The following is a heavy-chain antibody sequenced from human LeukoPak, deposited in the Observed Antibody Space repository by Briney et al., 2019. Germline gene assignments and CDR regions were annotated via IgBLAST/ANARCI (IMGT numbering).Heavy chain of an antibody. V-gene: IGHV3-11*04. Sequence: GGSLRLSCAASGFTFSDYYMSWIRQAPGKGLEWVSYISSSGSTIYYADSVKGRFTISRDNAKNSLYLQMNSLRAEDTAVYYCARSVTMIVDWFDPWGQGTLVTVSS. CDR1: GFTFSDYY. D-gene: IGHD3-22*01. CDR2: ISSSGSTI. J-gene: IGHJ5*02. CDR3: ARSVTMIVDWFDP.